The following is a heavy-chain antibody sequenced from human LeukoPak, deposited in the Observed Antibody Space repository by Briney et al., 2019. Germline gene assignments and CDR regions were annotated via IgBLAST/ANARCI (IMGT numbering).Heavy chain of an antibody. D-gene: IGHD3-3*01. V-gene: IGHV4-4*09. CDR3: TRSSTYYGSFDP. Sequence: SETLSLTRTVSGVSITSDYWSWIRQPPGKALEWIGYIYTGGNTIYNPSLKSRVTISVDTSKNLFSLKLTSVTAADTAVYYCTRSSTYYGSFDPWGQGTLVTVSS. CDR1: GVSITSDY. CDR2: IYTGGNT. J-gene: IGHJ5*02.